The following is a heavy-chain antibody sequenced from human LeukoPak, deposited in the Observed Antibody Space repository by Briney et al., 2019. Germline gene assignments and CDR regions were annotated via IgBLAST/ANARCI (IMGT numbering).Heavy chain of an antibody. Sequence: SETLSLSCTVPGGSISSYYWSWIRQPTGKGLEWIGYIYYSGSTNYNPSLKSRVTISVDTSKNRFSLKLSSVTAADTAVYYCARERSRSSVLPSIAAAQYNWFDPWGQGTLVTVSS. CDR3: ARERSRSSVLPSIAAAQYNWFDP. D-gene: IGHD6-13*01. J-gene: IGHJ5*02. CDR2: IYYSGST. CDR1: GGSISSYY. V-gene: IGHV4-59*01.